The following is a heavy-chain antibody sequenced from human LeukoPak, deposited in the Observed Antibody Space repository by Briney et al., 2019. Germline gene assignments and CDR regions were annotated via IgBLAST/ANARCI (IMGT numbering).Heavy chain of an antibody. Sequence: SVKVSCKASGGTFSSYAISWVRQAPGQGLEWMGGIIPIFGTANYAQKFQGRVTITAGESTSTAYMELSSLRSEDTAVYYCARDRISIVVVPAAKGGWFDPWGQGTLVTVSS. D-gene: IGHD2-2*01. V-gene: IGHV1-69*13. J-gene: IGHJ5*02. CDR3: ARDRISIVVVPAAKGGWFDP. CDR2: IIPIFGTA. CDR1: GGTFSSYA.